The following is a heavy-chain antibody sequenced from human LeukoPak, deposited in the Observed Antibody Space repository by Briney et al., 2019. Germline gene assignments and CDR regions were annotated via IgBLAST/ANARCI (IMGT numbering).Heavy chain of an antibody. CDR2: INSDGSST. D-gene: IGHD3-22*01. CDR3: ATFLYYYDSSGYYPDAAVDY. V-gene: IGHV3-74*01. Sequence: GGSLRLSCTASGFTFSSYWMHWVRQAPGKGLVWVSRINSDGSSTSYADSVKGRFTISRDNGKNTLFLQMNSLRAEDTAVYYCATFLYYYDSSGYYPDAAVDYWGQGTLVTVAS. CDR1: GFTFSSYW. J-gene: IGHJ4*02.